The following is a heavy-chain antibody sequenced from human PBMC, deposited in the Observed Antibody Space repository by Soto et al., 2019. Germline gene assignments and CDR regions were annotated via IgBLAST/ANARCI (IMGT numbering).Heavy chain of an antibody. Sequence: GGSLRLSCAASGFTFSSYGMHWVRQAPGKGLEWVAVIWYDGSNKYYADSVKGRFTISRDNSKNTLYLQMNSLRAEDTAVYYCGRGLGDDSSGYDPYYFDDWGQGTLVTVS. CDR1: GFTFSSYG. CDR2: IWYDGSNK. D-gene: IGHD3-22*01. CDR3: GRGLGDDSSGYDPYYFDD. J-gene: IGHJ4*02. V-gene: IGHV3-33*01.